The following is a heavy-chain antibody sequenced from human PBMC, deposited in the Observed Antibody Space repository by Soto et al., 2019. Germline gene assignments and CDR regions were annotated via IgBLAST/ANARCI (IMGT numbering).Heavy chain of an antibody. V-gene: IGHV4-59*01. CDR3: ERTKVGANILDS. Sequence: SETLSLTCTVSGGNIRSNYWSCIRQPPGKGLEWIGYIYYSGSSNYNPSLKSRVTMSVDTSKNRFSLKLSSVTAADTAVYYCERTKVGANILDSWGQGTLVTVSS. CDR1: GGNIRSNY. CDR2: IYYSGSS. J-gene: IGHJ4*02. D-gene: IGHD1-26*01.